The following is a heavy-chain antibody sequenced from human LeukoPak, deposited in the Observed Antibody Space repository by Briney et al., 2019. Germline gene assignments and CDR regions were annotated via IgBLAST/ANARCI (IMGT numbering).Heavy chain of an antibody. J-gene: IGHJ3*02. Sequence: GESLKISCKASGYSFSNYWIGWVRQMPGKGLEWLGIIYPGDSDTRYRPSFQGQVTISADKSISTASLQWSSLKASDTAVYYCARDYSDYVGAFDIWGQGTMVTVS. CDR3: ARDYSDYVGAFDI. CDR2: IYPGDSDT. V-gene: IGHV5-51*01. CDR1: GYSFSNYW. D-gene: IGHD4-11*01.